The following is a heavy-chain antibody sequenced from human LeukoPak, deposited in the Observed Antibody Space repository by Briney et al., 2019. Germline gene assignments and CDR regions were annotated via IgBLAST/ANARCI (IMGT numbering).Heavy chain of an antibody. CDR2: IYHSGTT. CDR1: GGSISSSNW. CDR3: ARDPRFYDLYGMDV. J-gene: IGHJ6*02. D-gene: IGHD3-3*01. Sequence: RPSETLSLTCAVSGGSISSSNWWSWVRQPPGKGLEWIGEIYHSGTTNYNPSLKSRVTISVDKSKNQFSLKLSSVTAADTAVYYCARDPRFYDLYGMDVWGQGTTVTVSS. V-gene: IGHV4-4*02.